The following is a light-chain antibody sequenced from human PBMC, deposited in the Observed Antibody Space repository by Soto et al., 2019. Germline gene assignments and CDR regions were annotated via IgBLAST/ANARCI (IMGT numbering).Light chain of an antibody. CDR2: DTS. Sequence: PGDRATVSCRASQSVGGSSLAWYQQRPGQAPRLIIYDTSKRATGIPDRFSGSGSGTDCTLTISSLEPEDVAVYYCQQRSNWPITLGQGTRLEIK. V-gene: IGKV3D-20*02. CDR1: QSVGGSS. J-gene: IGKJ5*01. CDR3: QQRSNWPIT.